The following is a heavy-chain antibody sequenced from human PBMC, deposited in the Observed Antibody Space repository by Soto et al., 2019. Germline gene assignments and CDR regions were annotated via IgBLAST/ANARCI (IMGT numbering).Heavy chain of an antibody. D-gene: IGHD3-16*01. J-gene: IGHJ4*02. V-gene: IGHV3-48*03. CDR1: VFTFSSYE. Sequence: SLRLSCAASVFTFSSYEMNWFRQAPGKGLEWVSYISSSGSTIYYADSVKGRFTISRDNAKNSLYLQMNSLRAEDTAVYYCARDGGWLQPYYFDYWGQGTLVTVSS. CDR3: ARDGGWLQPYYFDY. CDR2: ISSSGSTI.